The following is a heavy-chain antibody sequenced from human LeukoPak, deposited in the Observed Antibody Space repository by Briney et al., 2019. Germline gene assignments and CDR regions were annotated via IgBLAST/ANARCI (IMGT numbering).Heavy chain of an antibody. CDR3: ATDGLGGGKFDF. Sequence: GGSLRLSCAASGFTFSNYGMHWVRQTPGKGLEWVAFISYGGNNKYYIDSVKGRFTVSRDNSNNTLHLQMNSLTPHATAFYYCATDGLGGGKFDFWGQGTLVPVTS. CDR1: GFTFSNYG. V-gene: IGHV3-30*03. J-gene: IGHJ4*02. D-gene: IGHD3-16*01. CDR2: ISYGGNNK.